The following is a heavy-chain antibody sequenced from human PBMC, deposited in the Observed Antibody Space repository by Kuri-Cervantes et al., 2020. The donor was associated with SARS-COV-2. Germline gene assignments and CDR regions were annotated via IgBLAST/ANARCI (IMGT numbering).Heavy chain of an antibody. CDR3: ARGSGSGSSYDAFDI. J-gene: IGHJ3*02. CDR2: IYHSGST. Sequence: GSLRLSCAVSGYSISSGYYWGWIRQPPGKGLEWIGSIYHSGSTYYNPSLKSRVTISVDRSKNQFSLKLSSVTAADTAVYYCARGSGSGSSYDAFDIWGQGTMVTVSS. CDR1: GYSISSGYY. V-gene: IGHV4-38-2*01. D-gene: IGHD3-10*01.